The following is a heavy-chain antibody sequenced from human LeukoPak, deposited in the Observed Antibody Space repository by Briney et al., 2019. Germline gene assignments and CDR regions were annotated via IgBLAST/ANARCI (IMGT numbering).Heavy chain of an antibody. Sequence: GGSLRLSCAASGFTFSSYAMSWVRQAPGNGLEWVADIKEDGSQKRYMDSMKGRFTISRDNTKNSLYLQMDSLRAEDTAVYYCTRSPLRRSDSWGQGTLVTVSS. V-gene: IGHV3-7*01. J-gene: IGHJ4*02. CDR3: TRSPLRRSDS. D-gene: IGHD1-14*01. CDR2: IKEDGSQK. CDR1: GFTFSSYA.